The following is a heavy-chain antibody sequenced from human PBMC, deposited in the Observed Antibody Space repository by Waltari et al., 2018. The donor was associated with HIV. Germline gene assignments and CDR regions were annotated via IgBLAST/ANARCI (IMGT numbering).Heavy chain of an antibody. Sequence: QVQLVQSGAEVKKPGSSVKVSFKASGGSFSSYGISGVRQAPGQGLEWMGGCIPVFGTPNYAQKFQGRVTITADESRSTVYMELSSLRAEDTAVYYCARDNGSGYAEMFDPWGQGTLVTVSS. J-gene: IGHJ5*02. CDR2: CIPVFGTP. D-gene: IGHD3-10*01. CDR1: GGSFSSYG. V-gene: IGHV1-69*01. CDR3: ARDNGSGYAEMFDP.